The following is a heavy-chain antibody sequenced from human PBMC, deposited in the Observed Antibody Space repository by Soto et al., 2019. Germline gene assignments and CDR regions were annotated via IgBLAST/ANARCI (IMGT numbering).Heavy chain of an antibody. Sequence: EVQLVESGGGLVKPGGSLGLSCAGSGFTLTNAWMSWVRQAPGKGLEWIGRIHRKADGGTAEYAALVKGRFIISRDESKDTLLLQMTSLNAEDTAVYFCARTNNGQHDLWGQGTLVTVSP. V-gene: IGHV3-15*01. CDR2: IHRKADGGTA. J-gene: IGHJ1*01. CDR3: ARTNNGQHDL. CDR1: GFTLTNAW. D-gene: IGHD2-8*01.